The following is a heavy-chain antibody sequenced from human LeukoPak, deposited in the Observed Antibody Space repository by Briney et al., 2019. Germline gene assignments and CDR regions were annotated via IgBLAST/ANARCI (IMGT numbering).Heavy chain of an antibody. J-gene: IGHJ5*02. CDR3: ARDADGYNYVGNWFDP. D-gene: IGHD5-24*01. Sequence: SAKVSCKASGGTFSSYTISWVRQAPGQGLEWMGRIIPILGIANYAQKFQGRVTITADKSTSTAYMELSSLRSEDTAVYYCARDADGYNYVGNWFDPWGQGTLVTVSS. CDR1: GGTFSSYT. V-gene: IGHV1-69*04. CDR2: IIPILGIA.